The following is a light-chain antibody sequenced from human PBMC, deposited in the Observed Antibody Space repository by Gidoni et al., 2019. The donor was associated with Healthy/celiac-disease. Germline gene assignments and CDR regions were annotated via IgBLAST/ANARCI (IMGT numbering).Light chain of an antibody. V-gene: IGLV1-40*01. CDR3: QSYDSSLSGLYV. J-gene: IGLJ1*01. CDR2: GNS. CDR1: SSNIGAGYD. Sequence: QSVLTQPPSVSGAPGQRVTISGTGSSSNIGAGYDVHWYQQLPGTAPKLLTYGNSNRPSGVPDRFSGSKSGTSASLAITGLQAEDEADYYCQSYDSSLSGLYVFGTGTKVTVL.